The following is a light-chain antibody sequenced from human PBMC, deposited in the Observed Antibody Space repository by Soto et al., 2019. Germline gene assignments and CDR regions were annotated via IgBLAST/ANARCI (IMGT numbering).Light chain of an antibody. V-gene: IGKV1-5*01. CDR2: DVS. CDR3: QQYNSYPWT. CDR1: QSISSW. J-gene: IGKJ1*01. Sequence: DIQMTQSPSTLSASVGDRVTITCRASQSISSWLAWYQQKPGKAPKLLIYDVSSLESGVPSRFSGSGSGTEFTLTISSQQPHDFETYYCQQYNSYPWTFGQGTKVDIX.